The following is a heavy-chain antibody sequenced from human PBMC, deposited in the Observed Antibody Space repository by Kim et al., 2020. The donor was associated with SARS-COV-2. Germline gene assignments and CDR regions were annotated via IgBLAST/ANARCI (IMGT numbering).Heavy chain of an antibody. CDR3: ARVAGFTIFGVVPGNYYYMDV. CDR1: GFTFSSYW. J-gene: IGHJ6*03. Sequence: GGSLRLSCAASGFTFSSYWMHWVRQAPGKGLVWVSRINSDGSSTSYADSVKGRFTISRNNAKNTLYLQMNSLRAEDTAVYYCARVAGFTIFGVVPGNYYYMDVWDKGTTVTVSS. CDR2: INSDGSST. V-gene: IGHV3-74*01. D-gene: IGHD3-3*01.